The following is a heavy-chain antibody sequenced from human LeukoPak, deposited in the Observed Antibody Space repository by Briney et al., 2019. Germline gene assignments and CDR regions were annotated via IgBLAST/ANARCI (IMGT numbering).Heavy chain of an antibody. Sequence: GGSLRLSCTASGFSFRTYNLHWVRQAPGKGLEWVAVIWYDGSNKYYADSVKGRFTISRDNSKNTLYLQMNSLRAEDTAVYYCAREIGYFDYWGQGTLVTVSS. CDR1: GFSFRTYN. J-gene: IGHJ4*02. V-gene: IGHV3-33*01. CDR2: IWYDGSNK. CDR3: AREIGYFDY.